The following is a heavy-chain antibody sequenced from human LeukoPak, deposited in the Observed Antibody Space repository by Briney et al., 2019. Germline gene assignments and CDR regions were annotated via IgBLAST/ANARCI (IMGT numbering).Heavy chain of an antibody. J-gene: IGHJ5*02. CDR1: GGSISNYY. D-gene: IGHD1-1*01. V-gene: IGHV4-59*01. CDR3: ARGGFLDPFDP. Sequence: PSETLSLTCTLSGGSISNYYWNLIRQPPGKGLDWIGYIYYSGSTKYNPSLKSRVTISVDTSKNQFSLRLSSVTAADTAVYYCARGGFLDPFDPWGQGTLVTVSS. CDR2: IYYSGST.